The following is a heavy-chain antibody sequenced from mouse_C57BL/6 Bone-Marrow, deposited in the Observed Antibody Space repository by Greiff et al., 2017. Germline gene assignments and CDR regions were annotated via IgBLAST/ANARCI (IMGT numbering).Heavy chain of an antibody. CDR3: ARDSRGVYYAMDY. Sequence: VQLQQSGAELARPGASVKLSCKASGYTFTSYGISWVKQRTGQGLEWIGEIYPRSGNTYYNEKFKGKATLTADKSSSTAYMKLRSLTSEDSAVDSCARDSRGVYYAMDYWGQGTSVTVSS. V-gene: IGHV1-81*01. CDR1: GYTFTSYG. J-gene: IGHJ4*01. CDR2: IYPRSGNT.